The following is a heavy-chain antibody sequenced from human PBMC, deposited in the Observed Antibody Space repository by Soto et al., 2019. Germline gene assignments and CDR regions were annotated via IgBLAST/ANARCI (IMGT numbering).Heavy chain of an antibody. J-gene: IGHJ6*02. Sequence: GGSLRLSCAASGFTFSSYWMSWVRQAPGKGLEWVANIKQDGSEKYYVDSVKGRFTISRGNATNSLYLQMNSLRAEDTAVYYCARVGGGGLYYGMDVWGQGTTVTVSS. D-gene: IGHD2-15*01. CDR2: IKQDGSEK. V-gene: IGHV3-7*01. CDR3: ARVGGGGLYYGMDV. CDR1: GFTFSSYW.